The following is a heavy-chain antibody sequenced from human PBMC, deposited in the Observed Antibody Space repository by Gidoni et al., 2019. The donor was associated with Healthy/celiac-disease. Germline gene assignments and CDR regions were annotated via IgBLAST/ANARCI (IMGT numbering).Heavy chain of an antibody. CDR3: ARADGSHYLDY. Sequence: EVQLVESGGGLVKPGGSLRLSCAASGFAFSSYSMNWVRQAPGKGLVWVSSISSSSSYIYYADSVKGRFTISRDNAKNSLYLQMNSLRAEDTALSYCARADGSHYLDYWGQGTLVTVSS. CDR1: GFAFSSYS. CDR2: ISSSSSYI. J-gene: IGHJ4*02. V-gene: IGHV3-21*01. D-gene: IGHD5-12*01.